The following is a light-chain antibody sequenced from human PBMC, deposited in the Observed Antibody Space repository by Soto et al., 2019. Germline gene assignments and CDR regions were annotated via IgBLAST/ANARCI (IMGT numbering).Light chain of an antibody. CDR1: QSVSTY. CDR3: QQRSDWPRGT. CDR2: DAP. V-gene: IGKV3-11*01. Sequence: EIVLTQSPATLSLSPGERATLSCRASQSVSTYLAWYQQKPGQAPRLLIYDAPNRATGIPARFSGSGSGTDFTLTISSLEPEDFAVYYCQQRSDWPRGTFGPGTKVDFK. J-gene: IGKJ3*01.